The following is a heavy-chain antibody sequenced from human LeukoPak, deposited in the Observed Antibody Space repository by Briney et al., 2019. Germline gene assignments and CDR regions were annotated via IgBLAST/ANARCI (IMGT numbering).Heavy chain of an antibody. J-gene: IGHJ6*03. Sequence: GGSLRLSCAASGFVFSSFAMRWVRQAPGKGLEWVATIWDDGSYKYHTDSVKGRFTITRDNSKNTLYLQMNGLRAEDTAVYYCASAPFFCSGGSCPNYMDVWGKGTLVTVSS. CDR1: GFVFSSFA. D-gene: IGHD2-15*01. CDR3: ASAPFFCSGGSCPNYMDV. CDR2: IWDDGSYK. V-gene: IGHV3-33*01.